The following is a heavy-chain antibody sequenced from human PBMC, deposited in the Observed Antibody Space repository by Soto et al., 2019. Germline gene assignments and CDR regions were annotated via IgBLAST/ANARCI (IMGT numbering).Heavy chain of an antibody. J-gene: IGHJ4*02. CDR3: AREDSIIIPAVSDF. Sequence: LSCTVSGFAFNNYGINWVRQAPGKGLEWVSSISKSDYTYYSDSVKGRFTISRDNAKNSVSLQMNTLRVEDTAVYYCAREDSIIIPAVSDFWGQGTLVTVSS. V-gene: IGHV3-21*01. CDR1: GFAFNNYG. CDR2: ISKSDYT. D-gene: IGHD2-2*01.